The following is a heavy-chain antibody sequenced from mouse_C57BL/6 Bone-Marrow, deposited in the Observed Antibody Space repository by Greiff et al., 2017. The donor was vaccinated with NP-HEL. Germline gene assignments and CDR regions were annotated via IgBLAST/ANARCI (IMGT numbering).Heavy chain of an antibody. CDR2: IYPGSGNT. CDR3: ASKDYFDY. Sequence: QVQLKQSGPELVKPGASVKISCTASGYSFTSYYIHWVKQRPGQGLEWLGWIYPGSGNTKYNEKLKGRATLTADKSSSTAYTQLRGLTTEDSAVYYCASKDYFDYWGQGTTLTVSS. J-gene: IGHJ2*01. V-gene: IGHV1-66*01. CDR1: GYSFTSYY.